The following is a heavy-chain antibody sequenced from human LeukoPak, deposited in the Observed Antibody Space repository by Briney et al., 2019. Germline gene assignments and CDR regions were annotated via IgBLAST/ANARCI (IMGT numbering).Heavy chain of an antibody. CDR3: ARDRPGYCSSTSCYAILY. D-gene: IGHD2-2*01. CDR1: RGSISSYS. J-gene: IGHJ4*02. CDR2: IYTSGST. Sequence: SETLSLTCTVSRGSISSYSWSWIRQPAGKGLEWIGRIYTSGSTNYNTSLKSRVTMSVDTSKNQFSLKLSSVTAADTAVYYCARDRPGYCSSTSCYAILYWGQGTLVTVSS. V-gene: IGHV4-4*07.